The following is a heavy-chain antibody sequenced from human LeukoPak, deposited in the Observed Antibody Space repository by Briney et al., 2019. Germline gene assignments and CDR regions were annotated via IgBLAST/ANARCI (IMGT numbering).Heavy chain of an antibody. CDR2: FDPEDGET. CDR1: GYTFTELS. CDR3: ARDTPRGVAAVDP. D-gene: IGHD2-15*01. V-gene: IGHV1-24*01. Sequence: ASVKVSCKVSGYTFTELSMHWVRQAPGKGLEWMGGFDPEDGETIYAQKFQGRVTMTEDTSTDTAYMGLSSLRSEDTAVYYCARDTPRGVAAVDPWGQGTLVTVSS. J-gene: IGHJ5*02.